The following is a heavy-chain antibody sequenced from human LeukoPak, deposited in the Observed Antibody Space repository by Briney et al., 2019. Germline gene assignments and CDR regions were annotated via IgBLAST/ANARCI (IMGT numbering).Heavy chain of an antibody. CDR2: IRGSGDTA. V-gene: IGHV3-23*01. J-gene: IGHJ4*02. CDR3: AKVTWESRPPDCNS. Sequence: PGGSLRLSCAASEFTFSSYWMSWVRQAPGKGLEWVSAIRGSGDTALYADSVKGRFTISRDNFKNIVYLEMNSLRAEDTATYYCAKVTWESRPPDCNSWGPGTLVTVSS. CDR1: EFTFSSYW. D-gene: IGHD6-6*01.